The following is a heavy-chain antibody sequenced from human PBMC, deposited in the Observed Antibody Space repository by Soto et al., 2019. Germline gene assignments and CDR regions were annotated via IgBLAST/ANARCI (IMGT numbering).Heavy chain of an antibody. CDR2: INHSGST. D-gene: IGHD3-3*01. CDR3: AREYYDFWSVTYSYYGLDV. J-gene: IGHJ6*02. Sequence: SSETLSLTFAVYGGSFSGYYWSWIRQPPGKGLEWIGEINHSGSTNYNPSLKSRVTISVDTSKNQVSLKLSAVTTADTDVYYCAREYYDFWSVTYSYYGLDVWGQGTTVTVS. V-gene: IGHV4-34*01. CDR1: GGSFSGYY.